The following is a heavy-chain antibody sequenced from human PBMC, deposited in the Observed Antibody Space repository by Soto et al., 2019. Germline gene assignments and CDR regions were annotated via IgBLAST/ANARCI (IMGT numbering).Heavy chain of an antibody. J-gene: IGHJ1*01. CDR1: GFTVSSNY. CDR3: ARDGLYCSSTSCYAGYFQH. CDR2: IYSGGST. V-gene: IGHV3-53*04. Sequence: PGGSLRLSCAASGFTVSSNYMSWVRQAPGKGLEWVSVIYSGGSTYYADSVKGRFTISRHNSKNTLYLQMNSLRAEDTAVYYCARDGLYCSSTSCYAGYFQHWGQGTLVTVSS. D-gene: IGHD2-2*01.